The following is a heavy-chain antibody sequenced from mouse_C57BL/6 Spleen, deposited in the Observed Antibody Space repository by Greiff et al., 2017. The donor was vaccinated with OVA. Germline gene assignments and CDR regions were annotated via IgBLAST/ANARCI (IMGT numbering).Heavy chain of an antibody. Sequence: QVQLQQPGAELVKPGASVKVSCKASGYTFTSYWMHWVKQRPGQGLEWIGRIHPSDSDTNYNQKFKGKATLTVDKSSSTAYIQLSSLTSEDSAVYYCAIRGSRGNYAWFAYWGQGTLVTVSA. CDR2: IHPSDSDT. J-gene: IGHJ3*01. CDR1: GYTFTSYW. CDR3: AIRGSRGNYAWFAY. D-gene: IGHD2-1*01. V-gene: IGHV1-74*01.